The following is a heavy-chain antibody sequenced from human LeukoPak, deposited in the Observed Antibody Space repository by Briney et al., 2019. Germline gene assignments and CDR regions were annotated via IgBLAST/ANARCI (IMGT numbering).Heavy chain of an antibody. CDR2: MYYSGTT. CDR3: ARETVYTSGGLHFDY. Sequence: SGTLSLTCTVSGGSISSGSYYWRWLRQPPGTGLEWVGNMYYSGTTYYNPSIKSRFTISVDTSKNQFSLEVTSVTAADTAVYYCARETVYTSGGLHFDYWGPGTLVTVSS. J-gene: IGHJ4*02. V-gene: IGHV4-30-4*08. CDR1: GGSISSGSYY. D-gene: IGHD2-2*01.